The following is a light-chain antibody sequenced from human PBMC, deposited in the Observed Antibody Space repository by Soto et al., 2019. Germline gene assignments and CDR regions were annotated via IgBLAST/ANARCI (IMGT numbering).Light chain of an antibody. CDR3: QSYDSSLSVVV. CDR1: SSDIGAGYD. Sequence: QSVLTQTPSVSGAPGQRVTISCTGSSSDIGAGYDVHWYQQLPGTAPKLLIYGNNHRPSGVPDRFSGSKSGTSASLAITGLQAEDEAYYYCQSYDSSLSVVVLGGGTKVTVL. J-gene: IGLJ2*01. CDR2: GNN. V-gene: IGLV1-40*01.